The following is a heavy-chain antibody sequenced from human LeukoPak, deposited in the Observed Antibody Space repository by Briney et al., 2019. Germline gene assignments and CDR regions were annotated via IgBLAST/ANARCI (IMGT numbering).Heavy chain of an antibody. CDR2: IASETYGGTA. Sequence: GVLRLSCTASGFTFGDYAMTWVRQAPGKGLEWVGFIASETYGGTAEYAASVKGRFTISRDDSKSIAYLQMNSLKTEDTAVYYCTRDQTPYYWGQGTLVTVSS. CDR3: TRDQTPYY. V-gene: IGHV3-49*04. J-gene: IGHJ4*02. CDR1: GFTFGDYA.